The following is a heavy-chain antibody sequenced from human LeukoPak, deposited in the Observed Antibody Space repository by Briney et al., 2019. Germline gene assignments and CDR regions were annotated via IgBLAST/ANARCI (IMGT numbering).Heavy chain of an antibody. CDR1: GFTFSSYA. Sequence: PGGSLKLFCAASGFTFSSYAMSWVRQAPGKGLEWVSAISGSGGSTYYADSVKGRFTISRDNSKNTLYLQMNSLRAEDTAVYYCAKEVQKGITNYDFWSGYYTEEPGGLDYWGQGTLVTVSS. D-gene: IGHD3-3*01. CDR2: ISGSGGST. V-gene: IGHV3-23*01. J-gene: IGHJ4*02. CDR3: AKEVQKGITNYDFWSGYYTEEPGGLDY.